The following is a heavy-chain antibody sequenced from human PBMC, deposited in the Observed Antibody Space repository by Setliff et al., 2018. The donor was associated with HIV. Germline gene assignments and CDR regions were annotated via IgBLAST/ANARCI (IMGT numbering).Heavy chain of an antibody. CDR3: ARGTRVGANDAFDI. V-gene: IGHV1-8*03. J-gene: IGHJ3*02. CDR1: GYTFTNYD. Sequence: ASVKVSCKASGYTFTNYDIYWLRQASGQGLEWMGWMNPNSGNTGYAQKFQGRVTITRNTSISTAFMELSSLRSEDTAVYYCARGTRVGANDAFDIWGQGTMVTVSS. D-gene: IGHD1-26*01. CDR2: MNPNSGNT.